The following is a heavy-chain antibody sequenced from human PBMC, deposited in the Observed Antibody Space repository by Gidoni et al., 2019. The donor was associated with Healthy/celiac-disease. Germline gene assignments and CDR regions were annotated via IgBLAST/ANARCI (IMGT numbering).Heavy chain of an antibody. CDR3: ARELPYYDILTGFSRGWFDP. CDR1: GGSISSGGYS. V-gene: IGHV4-30-2*01. Sequence: QLQLQESGSGLVKPSQTLSLTCAVSGGSISSGGYSWRWIRQPPGKGLEWIGYIYHSGSTYYNPSLKSRVTISVDRSKNQFSLKLSSVTAADTAVYYCARELPYYDILTGFSRGWFDPWGQGTLVTVSS. CDR2: IYHSGST. D-gene: IGHD3-9*01. J-gene: IGHJ5*02.